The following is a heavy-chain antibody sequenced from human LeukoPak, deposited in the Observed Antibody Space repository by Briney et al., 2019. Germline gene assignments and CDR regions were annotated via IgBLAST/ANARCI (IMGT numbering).Heavy chain of an antibody. Sequence: GGSLRLSCAASGFTFSSYSMNWVRQAPGKGLEWVSSISSSSSYIYYADSVKGRFTISRDTSKNTLFLQMNSLRAEDTAVYYCAPPPYGSAPKDWGQGTLVTVSS. D-gene: IGHD3-10*01. V-gene: IGHV3-21*01. J-gene: IGHJ4*02. CDR2: ISSSSSYI. CDR1: GFTFSSYS. CDR3: APPPYGSAPKD.